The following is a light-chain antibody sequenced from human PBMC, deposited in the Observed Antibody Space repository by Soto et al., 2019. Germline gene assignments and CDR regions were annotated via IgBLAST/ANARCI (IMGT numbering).Light chain of an antibody. V-gene: IGKV3-11*01. J-gene: IGKJ4*01. Sequence: EIVLTQSPATLSLSPGERATFSCRASQRVGSSLAWYQQKPGQAPRLLIYDASNRATGIPARFSGSGSGTDFTLTISSLEPEDFAVYYCQQRSNWPGTFGGGTKVEIK. CDR3: QQRSNWPGT. CDR2: DAS. CDR1: QRVGSS.